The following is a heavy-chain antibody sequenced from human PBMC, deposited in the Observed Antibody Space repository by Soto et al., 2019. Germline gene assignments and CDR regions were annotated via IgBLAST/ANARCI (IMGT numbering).Heavy chain of an antibody. J-gene: IGHJ6*02. V-gene: IGHV1-46*01. Sequence: QVQLVQSGAEVKKPGASVKVSCKASGYTFTSYYMHWVRQAPGQGLEWMGIINPSGGSTSYAQKFQGRVTMTRDTSTSTVYMELSSLRSEDTAVYYCAREKPSHCTNGVCFIAGEYYYYYYGMDVWGQGTTVTVSS. D-gene: IGHD2-8*01. CDR1: GYTFTSYY. CDR2: INPSGGST. CDR3: AREKPSHCTNGVCFIAGEYYYYYYGMDV.